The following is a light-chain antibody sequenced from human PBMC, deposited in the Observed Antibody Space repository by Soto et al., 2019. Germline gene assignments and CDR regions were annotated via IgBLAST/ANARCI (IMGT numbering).Light chain of an antibody. J-gene: IGKJ1*01. CDR3: HQYASSFGT. V-gene: IGKV3-20*01. CDR1: QSVGHMF. Sequence: EIVLTQSPDTLSLSPGDRATLSCRASQSVGHMFLAWFQQKPGQAPRLLIFDAYRRATGIPDRFSGSGSGTNFALPISRLEPEDFALYYCHQYASSFGTFGQGTKVDIK. CDR2: DAY.